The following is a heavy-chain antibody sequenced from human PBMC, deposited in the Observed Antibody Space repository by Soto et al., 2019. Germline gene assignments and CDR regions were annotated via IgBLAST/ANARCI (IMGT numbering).Heavy chain of an antibody. CDR2: IIPIFGTA. CDR1: GGTFSSYA. CDR3: ARTPTPHLYCSSTSCYKVGGMDV. J-gene: IGHJ6*02. D-gene: IGHD2-2*02. V-gene: IGHV1-69*06. Sequence: GASVKVSCKASGGTFSSYAISWLRQAPGQGLEWMGGIIPIFGTANYAQKFQGRVTITADKSTSTAYMELSSLRSGDTAVYYCARTPTPHLYCSSTSCYKVGGMDVWGQGTTVTVSS.